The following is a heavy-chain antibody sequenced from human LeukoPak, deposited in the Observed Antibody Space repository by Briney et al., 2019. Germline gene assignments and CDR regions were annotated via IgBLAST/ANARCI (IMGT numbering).Heavy chain of an antibody. Sequence: GGSLRLSCAAPGFTFDDYAMHWVRQAPGKGLEWVSGISWNSGSIGYADSVKGRFTISRDNAKNSLYLQMNSLRAEDTALYYCAKGRYLDTVVVPAASGAFDIWGQGTMVTVSS. V-gene: IGHV3-9*01. D-gene: IGHD2-2*03. CDR3: AKGRYLDTVVVPAASGAFDI. CDR2: ISWNSGSI. CDR1: GFTFDDYA. J-gene: IGHJ3*02.